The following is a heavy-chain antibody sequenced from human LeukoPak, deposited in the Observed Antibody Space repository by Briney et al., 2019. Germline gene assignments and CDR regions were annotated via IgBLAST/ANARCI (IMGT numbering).Heavy chain of an antibody. J-gene: IGHJ5*02. CDR3: ARGNYYDSSGYYPS. CDR1: GGSFSGYY. D-gene: IGHD3-22*01. CDR2: INHSGST. V-gene: IGHV4-34*01. Sequence: SETLSLTCAVYGGSFSGYYWSWIRQPPGKGLEWIGEINHSGSTNYNPSLKSRATISVETSKNQFSLKLSSVTAADTAVYYCARGNYYDSSGYYPSWGQGTLVTVSS.